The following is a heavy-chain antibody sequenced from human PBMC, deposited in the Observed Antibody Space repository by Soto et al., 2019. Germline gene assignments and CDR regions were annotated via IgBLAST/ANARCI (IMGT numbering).Heavy chain of an antibody. D-gene: IGHD4-17*01. CDR2: IYHSGST. J-gene: IGHJ4*02. V-gene: IGHV4-4*02. Sequence: SETLSLTCAVSGGSISSSNWWSWVRQPPGKGLEWIGEIYHSGSTNYNPSLKSRVTISVDKSKNQFSLKLSSVTAADTAVYYCARDTVTNSRVFDYWGQGTLVTVSS. CDR1: GGSISSSNW. CDR3: ARDTVTNSRVFDY.